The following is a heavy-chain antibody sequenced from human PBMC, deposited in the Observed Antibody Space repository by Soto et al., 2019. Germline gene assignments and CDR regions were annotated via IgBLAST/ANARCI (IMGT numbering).Heavy chain of an antibody. CDR1: GFTFSSYA. J-gene: IGHJ4*02. Sequence: EVQLLESGGGLVQPGGSLRLSCAASGFTFSSYAMSWVRQAPGKGLEWVSAISGSGGSTYYADSVKGRFTISRDNSKNTLYLQMTSLRAEDTAVYYCAKLGVYSSSFDYWGQGTLVTVSS. V-gene: IGHV3-23*01. CDR2: ISGSGGST. CDR3: AKLGVYSSSFDY. D-gene: IGHD6-6*01.